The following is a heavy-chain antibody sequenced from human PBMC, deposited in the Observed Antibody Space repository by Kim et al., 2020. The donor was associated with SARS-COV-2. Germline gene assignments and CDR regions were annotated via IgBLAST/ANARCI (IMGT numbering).Heavy chain of an antibody. J-gene: IGHJ4*02. CDR3: AKAPNPIFVVVIPHFDY. CDR1: GFTFDDYA. D-gene: IGHD3-3*01. V-gene: IGHV3-9*01. Sequence: GGSLRLSCAASGFTFDDYAMHWVRQAPGKGLEWVSGISWNSGSIGYADSVKGRFTISRDNAKNSLYLQMNSLRAEYTALYYCAKAPNPIFVVVIPHFDYLGQGTLVTVSP. CDR2: ISWNSGSI.